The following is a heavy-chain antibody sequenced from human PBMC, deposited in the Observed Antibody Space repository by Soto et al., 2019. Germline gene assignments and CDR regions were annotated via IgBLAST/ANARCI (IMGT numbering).Heavy chain of an antibody. D-gene: IGHD4-4*01. Sequence: PGGSLRLSCAASGFTFSSYGMNWVRQAPGKGLEWVSAISSSSTYIKYADSVEGRFTISRDNARNALYLEMNSLRVEDTAVYYCARDSSGRRLTKIDYWGQGTQV. CDR3: ARDSSGRRLTKIDY. V-gene: IGHV3-21*01. J-gene: IGHJ4*02. CDR1: GFTFSSYG. CDR2: ISSSSTYI.